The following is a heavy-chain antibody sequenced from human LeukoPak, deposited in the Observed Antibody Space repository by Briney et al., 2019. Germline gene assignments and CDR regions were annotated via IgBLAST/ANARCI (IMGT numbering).Heavy chain of an antibody. D-gene: IGHD3-3*01. J-gene: IGHJ6*02. CDR1: GYTFTSYG. CDR2: ISAYNGNT. V-gene: IGHV1-18*01. Sequence: ASVKVSCKASGYTFTSYGISWVRQAPGQGLEWMGWISAYNGNTNYAQKLQGRVTMTTDTSTSTAYMELRSLRSDDTAVYYCARGTLRITIFGVVIIYGMDAWGQGTTVTVSS. CDR3: ARGTLRITIFGVVIIYGMDA.